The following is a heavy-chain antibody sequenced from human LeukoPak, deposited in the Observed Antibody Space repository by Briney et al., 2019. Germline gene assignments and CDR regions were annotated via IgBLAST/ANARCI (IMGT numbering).Heavy chain of an antibody. D-gene: IGHD3-22*01. CDR3: ARGTPSMKYYDSSGYNPDLYYFDY. Sequence: ASVKVSCKASGYTFTGYYMHWVRQAPGQGLEWMGWINPNSGGTNYAQKFQGRVTMTTDTSTSTVYMELSSLRSEDTAVYYCARGTPSMKYYDSSGYNPDLYYFDYWGQGTLVTVSS. J-gene: IGHJ4*02. CDR2: INPNSGGT. V-gene: IGHV1-2*02. CDR1: GYTFTGYY.